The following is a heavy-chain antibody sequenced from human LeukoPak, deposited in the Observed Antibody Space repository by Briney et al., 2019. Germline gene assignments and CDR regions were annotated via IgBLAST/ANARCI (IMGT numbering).Heavy chain of an antibody. CDR2: IDYSSYYI. D-gene: IGHD1-26*01. CDR1: GFSFSSYS. V-gene: IGHV3-21*01. Sequence: GGSLRLSCAASGFSFSSYSMNWVRQAPGKGLEWVSSIDYSSYYIYTAYSKKGRFTTSRDNAKNSLDLQMNSLRAEDTAVYYCARELGSHYFDYWGQGTLVTVSS. J-gene: IGHJ4*02. CDR3: ARELGSHYFDY.